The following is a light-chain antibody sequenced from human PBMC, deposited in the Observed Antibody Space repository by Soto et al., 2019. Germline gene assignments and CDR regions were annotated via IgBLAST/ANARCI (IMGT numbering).Light chain of an antibody. CDR2: RAS. V-gene: IGKV3-15*01. Sequence: IMMTQSPATLSVSLGERATLSCRAGQTIYSNVAWYQQRPGQAPRLLIYRASTRATGVPARFSGSGSGTDFTLTISSLEPEDFAVYYCQQRSNCPFGQGTRLEIK. CDR3: QQRSNCP. CDR1: QTIYSN. J-gene: IGKJ5*01.